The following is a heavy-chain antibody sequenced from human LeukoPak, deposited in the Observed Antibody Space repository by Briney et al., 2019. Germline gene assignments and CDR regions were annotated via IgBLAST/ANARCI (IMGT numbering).Heavy chain of an antibody. CDR1: GFTFNSYS. CDR3: ARDISYSSRLLN. J-gene: IGHJ4*02. CDR2: ISSSSSYI. V-gene: IGHV3-21*01. D-gene: IGHD6-13*01. Sequence: PGGSLRLSCAASGFTFNSYSMNWVRQAPGEGLEWVSSISSSSSYIYYADSVKGRFTISRDNAKNSISLQMNSLRAEDTAVYYCARDISYSSRLLNWGQGTLVTVFS.